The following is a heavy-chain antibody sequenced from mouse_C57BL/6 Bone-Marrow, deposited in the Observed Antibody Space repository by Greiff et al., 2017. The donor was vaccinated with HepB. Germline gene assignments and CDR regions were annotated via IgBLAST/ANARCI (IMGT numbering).Heavy chain of an antibody. CDR1: GYTFTSHG. CDR3: ERCIKSPYAVDY. Sequence: QVQLQQSGAELARPGASVKLSCKASGYTFTSHGISWVKQRTGQGLEWIGEIYPRSGNTYYNEKFKGKATLTADKSSSTAYMELDSLTSEDSAVYFCERCIKSPYAVDYWGQGTSVTVSS. D-gene: IGHD1-3*01. CDR2: IYPRSGNT. V-gene: IGHV1-81*01. J-gene: IGHJ4*01.